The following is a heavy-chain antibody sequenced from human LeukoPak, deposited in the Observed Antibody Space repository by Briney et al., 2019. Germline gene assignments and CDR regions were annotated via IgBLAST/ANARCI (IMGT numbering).Heavy chain of an antibody. CDR1: GYTFTSYG. CDR2: ISIHNGKT. D-gene: IGHD6-19*01. V-gene: IGHV1-18*01. CDR3: ASLALKYSSGPLGY. Sequence: ASVKVSCKASGYTFTSYGISWVRQAPGQGLEGMGWISIHNGKTNYAQKVQGRVTMTTDTPTSTAYMELRSLRSDDTAVYYCASLALKYSSGPLGYWGQGTLVTVSS. J-gene: IGHJ4*02.